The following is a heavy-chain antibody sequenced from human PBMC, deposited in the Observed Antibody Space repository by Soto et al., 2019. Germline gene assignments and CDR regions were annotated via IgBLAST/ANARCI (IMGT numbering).Heavy chain of an antibody. CDR3: ANQYSYGLFDY. CDR1: GYSISSGYY. D-gene: IGHD5-18*01. CDR2: IYHSGST. J-gene: IGHJ4*02. Sequence: SETLSLTCAVSGYSISSGYYCGWIRQPPGKGLEWIGSIYHSGSTYYNPSLKSRVTISVDTSKNQFSLKLSSVTAADTAVYYCANQYSYGLFDYWGQGTLVTVSS. V-gene: IGHV4-38-2*01.